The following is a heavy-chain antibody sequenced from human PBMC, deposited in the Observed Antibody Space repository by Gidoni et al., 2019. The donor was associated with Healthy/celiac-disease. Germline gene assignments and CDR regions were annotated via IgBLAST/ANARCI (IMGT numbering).Heavy chain of an antibody. CDR3: AREVEYSSSSGAFDY. D-gene: IGHD6-6*01. V-gene: IGHV3-33*01. Sequence: QVQLVESGGGVVQPGRSLRLSCSASGFTFSSYGMHWVRQAPGKGLEWVAVRWYDGSNKYYADSVKGRFTISRDKSKNTLYLQMNSLRAEDTAVYYCAREVEYSSSSGAFDYWGQGTLVTVSS. J-gene: IGHJ4*02. CDR1: GFTFSSYG. CDR2: RWYDGSNK.